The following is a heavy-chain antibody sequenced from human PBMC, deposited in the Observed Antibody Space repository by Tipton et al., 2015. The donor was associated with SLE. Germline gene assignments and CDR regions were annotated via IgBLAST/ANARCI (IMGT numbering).Heavy chain of an antibody. D-gene: IGHD3-10*01. J-gene: IGHJ3*01. Sequence: LSCTVSGGSISNYYWSWIRQPPGKGLEWIGYIYFSGSANYNPSLKSRVTISLDTSKNQFSLKLSSVTAADTAVYYCARHLGVIVAFEVWGQGTVLTVSS. V-gene: IGHV4-59*01. CDR1: GGSISNYY. CDR3: ARHLGVIVAFEV. CDR2: IYFSGSA.